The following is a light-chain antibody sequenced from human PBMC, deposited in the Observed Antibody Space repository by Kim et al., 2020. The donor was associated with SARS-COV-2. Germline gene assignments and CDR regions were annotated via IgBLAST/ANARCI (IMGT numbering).Light chain of an antibody. CDR1: QSVSNSY. V-gene: IGKV3-20*01. CDR3: QHYARSPRT. Sequence: ETVLTQSPGTLFLSPGERATLSCRASQSVSNSYLAWYQQKPGQAPRLLIYGASSRATGIPDRFSGSGSGTDFTLTFSRVEPEDFAVYHCQHYARSPRTFGQGTKLEI. J-gene: IGKJ2*01. CDR2: GAS.